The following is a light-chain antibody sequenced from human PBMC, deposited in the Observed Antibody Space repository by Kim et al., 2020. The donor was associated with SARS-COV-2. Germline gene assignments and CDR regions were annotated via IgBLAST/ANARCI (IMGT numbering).Light chain of an antibody. J-gene: IGKJ2*01. CDR1: EAIETW. Sequence: ASEGHRVTTTCRASEAIETWLAWYQQKPGKVPSLLIYLASTLEKGVPSRFSGSGSGTEFTLTINGLQPDDFATYYCQHYSRFPYAFGQGTKLEI. CDR3: QHYSRFPYA. CDR2: LAS. V-gene: IGKV1-5*03.